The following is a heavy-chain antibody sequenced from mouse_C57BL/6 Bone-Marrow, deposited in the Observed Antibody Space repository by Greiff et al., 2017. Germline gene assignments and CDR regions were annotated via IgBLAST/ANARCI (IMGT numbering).Heavy chain of an antibody. J-gene: IGHJ4*01. V-gene: IGHV1-52*01. CDR1: GYTFNSYW. CDR2: IDPSDSET. D-gene: IGHD1-1*01. Sequence: VQLQQPGAELVRPGSSVKLSCKASGYTFNSYWMHWVKQRPIQGLEWIGNIDPSDSETHYNQKFKDKATLTVDKSSSTAYMQLSSLTSEDSAVYYCARPHYYGSSPYAMDYWGQGTSVTVSS. CDR3: ARPHYYGSSPYAMDY.